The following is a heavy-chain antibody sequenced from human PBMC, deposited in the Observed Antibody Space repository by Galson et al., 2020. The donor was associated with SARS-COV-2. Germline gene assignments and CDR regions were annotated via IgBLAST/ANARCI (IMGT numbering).Heavy chain of an antibody. CDR3: ARGFFSSSENWFDP. J-gene: IGHJ5*02. V-gene: IGHV3-21*01. Sequence: NSGGSLRLSCAASGFTFSSYSMNWVRQAPGKGLEWVSSISSSSCYIYYADSVKGRFTISRDNAKNSLYLQMNSLRAEDTAVYYCARGFFSSSENWFDPWGQGTLVTVSS. CDR1: GFTFSSYS. CDR2: ISSSSCYI. D-gene: IGHD6-6*01.